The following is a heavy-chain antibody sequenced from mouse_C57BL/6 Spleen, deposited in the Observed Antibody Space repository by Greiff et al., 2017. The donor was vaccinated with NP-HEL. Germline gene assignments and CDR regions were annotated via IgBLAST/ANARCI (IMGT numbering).Heavy chain of an antibody. Sequence: QVQLKQSGAELVKPGASVKISCKASGYAFSSYWMNWVKQRPGKGLEWIGQIYPGDGDTNYNGKFKGKATLTADKSSSTAYMQLSSLTSEDSAVYFCAISLITTVVEGYWYFDVWGTGTTVTVSS. V-gene: IGHV1-80*01. CDR1: GYAFSSYW. D-gene: IGHD1-1*01. J-gene: IGHJ1*03. CDR2: IYPGDGDT. CDR3: AISLITTVVEGYWYFDV.